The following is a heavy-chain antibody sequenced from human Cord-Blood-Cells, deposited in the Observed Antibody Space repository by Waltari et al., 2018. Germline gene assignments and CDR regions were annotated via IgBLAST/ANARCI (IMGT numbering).Heavy chain of an antibody. CDR2: IIPIFGTA. Sequence: QVQLVQSGAEVKKPGSSVKVSCKASGGTFSSYAISWVRQAPGQGLEWMGGIIPIFGTANYAQKFQGRVTITADESTSTAYMELSSLRSEDTAVYYCARDTAYCGGDCYSAFDIWGQGTMVTVSS. CDR3: ARDTAYCGGDCYSAFDI. CDR1: GGTFSSYA. D-gene: IGHD2-21*02. V-gene: IGHV1-69*01. J-gene: IGHJ3*02.